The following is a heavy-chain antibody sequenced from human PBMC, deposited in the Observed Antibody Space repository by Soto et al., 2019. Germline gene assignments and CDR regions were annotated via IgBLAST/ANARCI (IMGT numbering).Heavy chain of an antibody. D-gene: IGHD3-3*01. CDR2: INPPPGAS. J-gene: IGHJ3*02. CDR3: ARGGGVGVAGSAAFDM. V-gene: IGHV1-2*02. Sequence: QLHLVQSGAVVKKPGASVTVSCSASGYPVPAYYMHWVRQPPGRGFEWMGGINPPPGASKYTQTFQGRVTMTRDTSTSTVFMELSGLTSEDTAVFYCARGGGVGVAGSAAFDMWGQGTLVTVSS. CDR1: GYPVPAYY.